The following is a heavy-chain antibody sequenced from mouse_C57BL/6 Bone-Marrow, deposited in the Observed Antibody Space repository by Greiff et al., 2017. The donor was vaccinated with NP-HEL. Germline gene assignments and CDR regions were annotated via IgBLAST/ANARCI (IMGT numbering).Heavy chain of an antibody. CDR1: GYSFTDYN. Sequence: EVKLVESGPELVKPGASVKISCKASGYSFTDYNMNWVKQSNGKSLEWIGVINPNYGTTSYNQKFKGKATLTVDQSSSTAYMQLNSLTSEDSAVYYCARYYYGSSPYWYFDVWGTGTTVTVSS. CDR3: ARYYYGSSPYWYFDV. CDR2: INPNYGTT. D-gene: IGHD1-1*01. J-gene: IGHJ1*03. V-gene: IGHV1-39*01.